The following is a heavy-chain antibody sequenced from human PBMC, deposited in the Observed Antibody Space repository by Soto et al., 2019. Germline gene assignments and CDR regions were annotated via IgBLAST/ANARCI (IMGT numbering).Heavy chain of an antibody. D-gene: IGHD6-19*01. Sequence: QVQLVQSGAEVKTPGASVKVSCKASGYTFTDYDINWVRQAPGQRLEWVGRMNPSSGKTDYAQNFQARVTMTRDTSISTAYLELSNLGYEDTAVFYCSTWGRDGWYTGFFWGQGTLVTVAS. CDR3: STWGRDGWYTGFF. V-gene: IGHV1-8*01. CDR2: MNPSSGKT. J-gene: IGHJ4*02. CDR1: GYTFTDYD.